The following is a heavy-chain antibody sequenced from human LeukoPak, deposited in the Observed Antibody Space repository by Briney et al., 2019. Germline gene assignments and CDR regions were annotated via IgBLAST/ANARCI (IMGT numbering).Heavy chain of an antibody. D-gene: IGHD6-13*01. CDR1: GYTFTGYY. CDR2: VNPNSGGT. CDR3: ARDGYSSSWYPRDAFDI. Sequence: ASVKVSCKASGYTFTGYYMHWVRRAPGQGLEWMGWVNPNSGGTNYAQKFQGRVTMTRDTSISTAYMELSRLRSDDTAVYYCARDGYSSSWYPRDAFDIWGQGTMVTVSS. J-gene: IGHJ3*02. V-gene: IGHV1-2*02.